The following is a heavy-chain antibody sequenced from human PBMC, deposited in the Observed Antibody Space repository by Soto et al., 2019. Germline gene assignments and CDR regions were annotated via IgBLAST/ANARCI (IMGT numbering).Heavy chain of an antibody. V-gene: IGHV3-48*04. D-gene: IGHD6-13*01. J-gene: IGHJ6*02. CDR1: GFTFSSYS. CDR2: ISSSSSTI. Sequence: GGSLRLSCAASGFTFSSYSMNWVRQAPGKGLEWVSYISSSSSTIYYADSVKGRFTISRDNAKNSLYLQMNSLRAEDTAVYYCARERYSSRWFGMDVWGQGTTVTVSS. CDR3: ARERYSSRWFGMDV.